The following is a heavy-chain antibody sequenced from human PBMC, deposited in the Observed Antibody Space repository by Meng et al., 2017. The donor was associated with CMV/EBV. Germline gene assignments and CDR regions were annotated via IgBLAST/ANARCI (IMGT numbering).Heavy chain of an antibody. V-gene: IGHV1-18*01. CDR1: GYTFTSYG. CDR3: ARVVVVPAATTLRYYYYGMDV. CDR2: ISAYNGNT. Sequence: ASVKVSCKASGYTFTSYGISWVRQAPGQGHEWMGWISAYNGNTNYAQKLQGRVTMTTDTSTSTAYMELRSLRSDDTAVYYCARVVVVPAATTLRYYYYGMDVWGQGTTVTVSS. J-gene: IGHJ6*02. D-gene: IGHD2-2*01.